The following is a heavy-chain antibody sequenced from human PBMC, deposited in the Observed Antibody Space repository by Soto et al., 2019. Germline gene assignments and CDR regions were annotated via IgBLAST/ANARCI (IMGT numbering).Heavy chain of an antibody. Sequence: QVQLVQSGAEIKKPGSSVKVSCKASGGTFSSYAVSWVRQAPGQGLEWLGGIIPIFETANYAQRFQGRVTITADEFTSTAYMELSSLRSEDTAVYYCARDAYCGGDCYPPYRDFDLWGRGTLVTVSS. D-gene: IGHD2-21*02. J-gene: IGHJ2*01. CDR1: GGTFSSYA. CDR2: IIPIFETA. V-gene: IGHV1-69*12. CDR3: ARDAYCGGDCYPPYRDFDL.